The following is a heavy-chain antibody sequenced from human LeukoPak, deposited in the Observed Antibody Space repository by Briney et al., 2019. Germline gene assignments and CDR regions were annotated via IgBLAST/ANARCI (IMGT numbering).Heavy chain of an antibody. Sequence: PGGSLRLSCAASGFTFSSYAMSWVRQAPGKGLEWVSAISGSGGSTYYADSVKGRFTISRDNSKNTLYLQMNSLRAEDTAVYYCAKDGNTMVRGRHYYYYYYMDVWGKGTTVTVSS. J-gene: IGHJ6*03. CDR1: GFTFSSYA. D-gene: IGHD3-10*01. V-gene: IGHV3-23*01. CDR3: AKDGNTMVRGRHYYYYYYMDV. CDR2: ISGSGGST.